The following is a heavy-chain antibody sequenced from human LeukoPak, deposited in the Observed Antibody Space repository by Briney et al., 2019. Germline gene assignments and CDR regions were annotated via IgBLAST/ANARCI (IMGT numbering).Heavy chain of an antibody. CDR2: IYYSGST. D-gene: IGHD3-10*01. CDR1: GGSFSGYY. V-gene: IGHV4-34*09. CDR3: ARSEFSAFDI. Sequence: SETLSLTCAVYGGSFSGYYWSWIRQPPGKGLEWIGYIYYSGSTYYNPSLKSRVTISVDTSKNQFSLKLSSVTAADTAVYYCARSEFSAFDIWGQGTMVTVSS. J-gene: IGHJ3*02.